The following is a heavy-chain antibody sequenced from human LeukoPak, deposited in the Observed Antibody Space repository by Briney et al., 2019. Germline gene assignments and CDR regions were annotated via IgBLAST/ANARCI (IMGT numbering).Heavy chain of an antibody. CDR3: ARRLDTMIVVVFDY. V-gene: IGHV3-11*01. CDR1: GFTFSDYY. D-gene: IGHD3-22*01. CDR2: ISSSGSTI. J-gene: IGHJ4*02. Sequence: PGGSLRLSCAASGFTFSDYYMSWIRQAPGKGLEWVSYISSSGSTIYYADSVKGRFTISRDNAKNSLYLQMNSLRAEDTAVYYCARRLDTMIVVVFDYWGQGTLVTVSS.